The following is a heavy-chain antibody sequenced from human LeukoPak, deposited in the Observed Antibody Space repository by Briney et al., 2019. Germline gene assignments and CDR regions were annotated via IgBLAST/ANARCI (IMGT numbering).Heavy chain of an antibody. CDR1: GGSFSGYY. CDR3: ATSGVRSSSPSLAN. V-gene: IGHV4-34*01. J-gene: IGHJ1*01. Sequence: PSETLSLTCAVYGGSFSGYYWSWIRQPPGKGLEWIGEINHSGSTNYNPSLKSRVTISVDTSKNQFSLKLSSVTAADTAVYYCATSGVRSSSPSLANWGQGTLVTVSS. D-gene: IGHD2-2*01. CDR2: INHSGST.